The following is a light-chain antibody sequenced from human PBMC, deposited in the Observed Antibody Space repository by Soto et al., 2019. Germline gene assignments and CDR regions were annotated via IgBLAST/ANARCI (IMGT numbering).Light chain of an antibody. CDR1: SSDIGGYNY. J-gene: IGLJ3*02. Sequence: QSALTQPASVSGSPRQSITISCTGTSSDIGGYNYVSWYQQHPGKAPELMIYEVTNRPSGVSDRFSASKSGNTASLTISGLQAEDEADYYCTSFASSSTLVFGAGTKLTVL. CDR2: EVT. V-gene: IGLV2-14*01. CDR3: TSFASSSTLV.